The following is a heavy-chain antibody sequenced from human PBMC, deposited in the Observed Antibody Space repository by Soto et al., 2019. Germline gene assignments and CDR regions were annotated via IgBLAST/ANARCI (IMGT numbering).Heavy chain of an antibody. CDR2: IWYDGSKK. CDR1: GFTFSSFG. V-gene: IGHV3-33*01. CDR3: ARDASYYSLWSGYYPSRNGMDV. D-gene: IGHD3-3*01. Sequence: QVQVVESGGGVVQPGRSLRLSCAASGFTFSSFGMHWVRQATGKGLEWVSLIWYDGSKKSYGDSVKGRFTISRDNSRNTAYLQMNSLRADDTAVYYCARDASYYSLWSGYYPSRNGMDVWGQGTTVTVSS. J-gene: IGHJ6*02.